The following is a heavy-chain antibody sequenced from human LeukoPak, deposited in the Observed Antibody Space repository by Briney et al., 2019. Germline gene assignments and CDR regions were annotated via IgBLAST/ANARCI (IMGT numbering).Heavy chain of an antibody. CDR3: AKDEYSGSYYAVDY. CDR2: IWYDGSNK. D-gene: IGHD1-26*01. V-gene: IGHV3-33*06. CDR1: GFTFSSYG. Sequence: PGRSLRLSCAASGFTFSSYGMHWVRQAPGKGLEWVAVIWYDGSNKYYADSVKGRFTISRDNSKNTLYLQMNSLRAEDTAVYYCAKDEYSGSYYAVDYWGQGTLVTVSS. J-gene: IGHJ4*02.